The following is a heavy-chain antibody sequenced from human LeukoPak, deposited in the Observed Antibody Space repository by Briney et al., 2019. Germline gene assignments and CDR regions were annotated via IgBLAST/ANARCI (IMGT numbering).Heavy chain of an antibody. D-gene: IGHD3-22*01. Sequence: SETLSLTCTVSGGSISSGGYYWSWIRQHPGTGLEWIGYIYYSGSTYYNPSLKSRVTISADTSKNQFSLKLSSVTAADTAVYYCARVPSSGYYPLFDYWGQGTLVTVSS. V-gene: IGHV4-31*03. CDR3: ARVPSSGYYPLFDY. CDR2: IYYSGST. CDR1: GGSISSGGYY. J-gene: IGHJ4*02.